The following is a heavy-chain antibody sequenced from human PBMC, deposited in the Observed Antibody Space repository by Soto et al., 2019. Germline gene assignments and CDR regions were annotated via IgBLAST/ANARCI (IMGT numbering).Heavy chain of an antibody. Sequence: QVQLQESGPGLVKPSGTLSLTCAVSGDSISNSRWWTWVRQPPGKGLEWIGDIFHSGDTNYNPSLKSRVFISADKSQNQFSLKVSSVTAADTAVYYCAYSTGWYRHDVWGQGTLVTVSS. CDR3: AYSTGWYRHDV. D-gene: IGHD6-19*01. CDR1: GDSISNSRW. V-gene: IGHV4-4*02. CDR2: IFHSGDT. J-gene: IGHJ3*01.